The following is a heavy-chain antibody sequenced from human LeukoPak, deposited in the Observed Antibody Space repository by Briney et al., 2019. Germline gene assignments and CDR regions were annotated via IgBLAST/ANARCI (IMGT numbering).Heavy chain of an antibody. V-gene: IGHV3-21*01. J-gene: IGHJ6*02. D-gene: IGHD6-13*01. CDR1: GFTFSSYS. CDR3: ARDHIAAATHYYYGMDV. Sequence: GGSLRLSCAASGFTFSSYSMNWVRQAPGKGLEWVSSISSSSSYIYYADSVKGRFTISRDNAKNSLYLQMNSLRAEDTAAYYCARDHIAAATHYYYGMDVWGQGTTVTVSS. CDR2: ISSSSSYI.